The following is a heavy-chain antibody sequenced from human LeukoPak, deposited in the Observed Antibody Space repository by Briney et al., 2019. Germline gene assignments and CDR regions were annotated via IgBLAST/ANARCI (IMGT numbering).Heavy chain of an antibody. J-gene: IGHJ4*02. Sequence: GESLKISCTASGYSFTNYWIAWVRQAPGKGLEWVVIINPADFDTRYSPSFEGQVTISADRSISAAYLQWTSLKASDSAIYYCARHEKHSGTYEFWGQGTLVTVSS. CDR3: ARHEKHSGTYEF. D-gene: IGHD1-26*01. V-gene: IGHV5-51*01. CDR1: GYSFTNYW. CDR2: INPADFDT.